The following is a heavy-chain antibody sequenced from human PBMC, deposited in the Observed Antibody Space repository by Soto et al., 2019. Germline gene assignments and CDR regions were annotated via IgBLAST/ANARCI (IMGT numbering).Heavy chain of an antibody. D-gene: IGHD1-1*01. CDR1: GFTFSSHA. Sequence: EVQLLESGGGLVQPGGSLRLSCAASGFTFSSHAMTWVRQAPGTGLEWFSTIIGRDDGTYYADSVKGRFTISRDNSKNTSYMQMNSLTSLESTLFCGVEDRASDFSTTTPQGHWFDHWGQGTLVTVSS. CDR3: VEDRASDFSTTTPQGHWFDH. CDR2: IIGRDDGT. V-gene: IGHV3-23*01. J-gene: IGHJ5*02.